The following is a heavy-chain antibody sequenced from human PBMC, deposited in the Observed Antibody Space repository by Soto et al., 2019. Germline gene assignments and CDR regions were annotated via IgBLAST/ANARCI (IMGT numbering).Heavy chain of an antibody. CDR3: ARDGIVVVVAATLSAFDI. CDR1: GYTFTSYG. V-gene: IGHV1-18*01. CDR2: ISAYNGNT. Sequence: QVQLVQSGAEVKKPGASVKVSCKASGYTFTSYGISWVRQAPGQGLEWMGWISAYNGNTNYAQKLQGRVTMTPDPSTSNAYMELRSLRSDDKAVYYCARDGIVVVVAATLSAFDIWGQGTMVTVSS. J-gene: IGHJ3*02. D-gene: IGHD2-15*01.